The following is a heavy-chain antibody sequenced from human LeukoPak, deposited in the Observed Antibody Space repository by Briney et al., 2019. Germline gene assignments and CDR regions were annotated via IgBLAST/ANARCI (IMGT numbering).Heavy chain of an antibody. CDR2: ISSSSSTI. J-gene: IGHJ3*02. V-gene: IGHV3-48*01. D-gene: IGHD4-17*01. Sequence: PGGSLRLSCAASGFTFSSYSMNWVRQAPGKGLEWVSYISSSSSTIYYADSVKGRFTISRDNAKNSLYLQMNSLRAEDTAVYYCADGDYSAFDIWGQGTMVTVSS. CDR1: GFTFSSYS. CDR3: ADGDYSAFDI.